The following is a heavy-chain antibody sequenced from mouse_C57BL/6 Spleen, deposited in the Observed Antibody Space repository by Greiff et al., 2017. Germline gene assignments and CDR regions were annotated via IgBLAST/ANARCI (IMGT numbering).Heavy chain of an antibody. CDR2: IHPNSGST. CDR3: ARVEVYYGSSFYFDY. J-gene: IGHJ2*01. D-gene: IGHD1-1*01. V-gene: IGHV1-64*01. CDR1: GYTFTSYW. Sequence: VQLQQPGAELVKPGASVKLSCKASGYTFTSYWMHWVKQRPGQGLEWIGMIHPNSGSTNYNEKVKSKATLTVDKSSSTAYMQLSSLTSDDSAVYYCARVEVYYGSSFYFDYWGQGTTLTVSS.